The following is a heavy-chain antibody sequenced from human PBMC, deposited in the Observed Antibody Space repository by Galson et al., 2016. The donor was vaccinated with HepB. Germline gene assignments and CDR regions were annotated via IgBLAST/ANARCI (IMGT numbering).Heavy chain of an antibody. D-gene: IGHD6-19*01. CDR3: ARGDISVAGTVGNWVDP. CDR1: GFTFSRYS. CDR2: ISSSSSTI. V-gene: IGHV3-48*02. Sequence: SLRLSCAASGFTFSRYSMHWVRQAPGKGLEWVSYISSSSSTIYYADSVKGRFTISRDNAKNSLSLQMNSLRDEDTAVYYCARGDISVAGTVGNWVDPWGRATLITASS. J-gene: IGHJ5*02.